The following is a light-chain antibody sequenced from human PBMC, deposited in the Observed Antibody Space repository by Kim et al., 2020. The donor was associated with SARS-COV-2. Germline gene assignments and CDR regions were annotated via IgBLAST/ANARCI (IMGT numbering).Light chain of an antibody. CDR1: RSNIGNNP. V-gene: IGLV1-51*01. CDR2: DND. CDR3: ATWDSSLSVGV. Sequence: QSVLTQPPSVSAAPGHKVTISCSGSRSNIGNNPVSWYQQFPGTAPRLITYDNDKRPSGIPDRFSSSKSGTSATLGITGLRTGDEADYYCATWDSSLSVGVCGGGTQRTVL. J-gene: IGLJ3*02.